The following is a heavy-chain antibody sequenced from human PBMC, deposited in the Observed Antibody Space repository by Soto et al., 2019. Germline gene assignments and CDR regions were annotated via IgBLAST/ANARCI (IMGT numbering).Heavy chain of an antibody. Sequence: QVQLVESGGGVVQPGRSLRLSCAASGFTFSSYGMHWVRQAPGKGLEWVAVIWYDGSNKYYADSVKGRFTISRDNSKNTLYLQMNSLRAEDTAVYYCARDLLPYCSSTSCYYMDVWGKGTTVTVSS. CDR3: ARDLLPYCSSTSCYYMDV. J-gene: IGHJ6*03. CDR2: IWYDGSNK. D-gene: IGHD2-2*01. CDR1: GFTFSSYG. V-gene: IGHV3-33*01.